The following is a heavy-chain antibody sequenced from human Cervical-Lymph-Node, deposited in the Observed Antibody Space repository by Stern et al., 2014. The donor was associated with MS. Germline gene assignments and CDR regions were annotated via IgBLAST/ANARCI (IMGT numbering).Heavy chain of an antibody. CDR3: ARQAGYYDRSAYYNY. CDR1: GGSISSGSYY. J-gene: IGHJ4*02. CDR2: IYTSGSS. D-gene: IGHD3-22*01. Sequence: VPLVESGPGLVKPSQTLSLTCTVSGGSISSGSYYWSWIRQPAGKGLEWIGRIYTSGSSDYTPSHKGRITISVDTPKTQSPVKFSSVTAADTAVYYCARQAGYYDRSAYYNYWGQGTLLTVSS. V-gene: IGHV4-61*02.